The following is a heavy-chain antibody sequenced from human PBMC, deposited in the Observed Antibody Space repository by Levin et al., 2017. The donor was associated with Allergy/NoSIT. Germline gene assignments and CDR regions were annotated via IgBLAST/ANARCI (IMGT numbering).Heavy chain of an antibody. Sequence: GASVKVSCKASGGTFSSYAISWVRQAPGQGLEWMGGIIPIFGTANYAQKFQGRVTITADEPTSTAYMELSSLRSEDTAVYYCARGAPPRYELELTEHFDYWGQGTLVTVSS. J-gene: IGHJ4*02. D-gene: IGHD1-7*01. V-gene: IGHV1-69*13. CDR3: ARGAPPRYELELTEHFDY. CDR2: IIPIFGTA. CDR1: GGTFSSYA.